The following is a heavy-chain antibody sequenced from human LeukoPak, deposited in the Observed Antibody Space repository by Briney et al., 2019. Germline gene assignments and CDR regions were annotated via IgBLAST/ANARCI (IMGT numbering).Heavy chain of an antibody. V-gene: IGHV4-39*07. CDR2: IYYSGST. CDR3: ARWERQSHAYDI. J-gene: IGHJ3*02. Sequence: PSETLSLTCSVSSGSITSSSYYWGWIRQPPGKGLEWIGSIYYSGSTYSNPSLKSRVTISVDTSNNQFSLKLSSVTAADTAVYYCARWERQSHAYDIWGQGTMVTVSS. CDR1: SGSITSSSYY. D-gene: IGHD1-26*01.